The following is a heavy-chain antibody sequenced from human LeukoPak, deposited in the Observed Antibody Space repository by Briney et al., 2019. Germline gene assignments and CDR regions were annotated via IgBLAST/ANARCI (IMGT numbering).Heavy chain of an antibody. CDR2: ISSSSSYI. Sequence: GGSLRLSCAASGFTFSSYSMNWVRQAPGKGLEWVSSISSSSSYIYYADSVKGRFTISRDNAKNSLYLQMNSLRAEDTAVYYCAKLREWLSEYYFDYWGQGTLVTVSS. CDR3: AKLREWLSEYYFDY. J-gene: IGHJ4*02. V-gene: IGHV3-21*01. CDR1: GFTFSSYS. D-gene: IGHD3-3*01.